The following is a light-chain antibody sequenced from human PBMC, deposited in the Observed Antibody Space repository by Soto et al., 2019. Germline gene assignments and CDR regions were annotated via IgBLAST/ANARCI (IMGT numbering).Light chain of an antibody. J-gene: IGKJ1*01. CDR2: GAS. CDR1: QSVSNSY. Sequence: EIVLTQSPGTLSLSPGERATLSCRASQSVSNSYLAWFQQKPGQAPRLLIYGASTRATGIPDRFSGSGSGTDFTLTISRLEPEDFAVYYFQQYVSSPLTFGQGTKVEIK. V-gene: IGKV3-20*01. CDR3: QQYVSSPLT.